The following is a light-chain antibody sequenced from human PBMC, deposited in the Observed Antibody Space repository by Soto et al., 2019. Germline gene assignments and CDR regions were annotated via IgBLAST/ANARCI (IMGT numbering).Light chain of an antibody. CDR3: QQYGSSPRT. Sequence: MVMTQSPATLSVSPCEIATLSCRASQSVSGNLAWYQQKPGQAPRLLIYGASSRATGIPDRFSGSGSGTDFTLTISRLEPEDFAVYYCQQYGSSPRTFGQGTKVDIK. V-gene: IGKV3-20*01. CDR2: GAS. CDR1: QSVSGN. J-gene: IGKJ1*01.